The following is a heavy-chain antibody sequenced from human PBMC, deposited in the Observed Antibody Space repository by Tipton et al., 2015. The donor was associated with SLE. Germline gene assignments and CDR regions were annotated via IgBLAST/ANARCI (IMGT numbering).Heavy chain of an antibody. CDR2: IYHSGST. CDR3: ARDTRGGRVTGPY. V-gene: IGHV4-38-2*02. J-gene: IGHJ4*02. D-gene: IGHD1-20*01. CDR1: GYSISSGYY. Sequence: LRLSCTVSGYSISSGYYWGWIRQPPGKGLEWIGSIYHSGSTYYNPSLKSRVTISVDTPKNQFSLKLSSVTAADTAVYYCARDTRGGRVTGPYWGQGTLVTVSS.